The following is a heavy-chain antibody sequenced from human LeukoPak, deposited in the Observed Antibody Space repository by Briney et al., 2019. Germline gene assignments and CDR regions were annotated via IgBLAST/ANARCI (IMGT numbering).Heavy chain of an antibody. V-gene: IGHV1-2*02. J-gene: IGHJ4*02. Sequence: ASASHSCNVSGYTITGCCMHWVRQAPGQGLEWKGWINPNSGGTNYAQKFQGRVTMTRDTSISTAYMELSRLRSDDTAVYYCARAQDGYNYFDYWGQGTLVTVSS. CDR1: GYTITGCC. CDR2: INPNSGGT. CDR3: ARAQDGYNYFDY. D-gene: IGHD5-24*01.